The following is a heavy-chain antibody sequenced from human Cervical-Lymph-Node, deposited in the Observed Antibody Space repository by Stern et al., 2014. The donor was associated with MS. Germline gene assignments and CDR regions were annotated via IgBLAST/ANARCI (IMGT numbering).Heavy chain of an antibody. CDR1: GGSVSSGSYY. Sequence: VQLVESGPGLVKPSETLSLTCTVSGGSVSSGSYYWSWIRQPPGKGLEWIGYIYYSGSTNDNPSLKSRVTISVDTSKNQFSLKLSSVTAADTAVYYCARDYGDYDYYYGMDVWGQGTTVTVSS. D-gene: IGHD4-17*01. J-gene: IGHJ6*02. CDR2: IYYSGST. V-gene: IGHV4-61*01. CDR3: ARDYGDYDYYYGMDV.